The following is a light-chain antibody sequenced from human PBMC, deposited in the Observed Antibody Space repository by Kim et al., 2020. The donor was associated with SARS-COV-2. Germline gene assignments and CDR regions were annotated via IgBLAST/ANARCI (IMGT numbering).Light chain of an antibody. Sequence: SSELTQDPAVSVALGQTVRITCQGDSLRSYYASWYQQRPAQAPVVVIYGKNNRPSGIPDRFSASSSGNTASLTITGAQAEDEADYYCNSRDSSGNLFGGG. CDR2: GKN. CDR1: SLRSYY. J-gene: IGLJ2*01. CDR3: NSRDSSGNL. V-gene: IGLV3-19*01.